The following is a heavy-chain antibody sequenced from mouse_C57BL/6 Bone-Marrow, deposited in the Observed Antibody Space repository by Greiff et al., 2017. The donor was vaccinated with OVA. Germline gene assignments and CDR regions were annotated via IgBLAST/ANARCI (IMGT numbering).Heavy chain of an antibody. CDR1: GFTFSSYG. CDR2: ISSGGSYT. J-gene: IGHJ3*01. Sequence: EVNVVESGGDLVKPGGSLKLSCAASGFTFSSYGMSWVRQTPDKRLEWVATISSGGSYTYYPDSVKGRFTISRDNAKNTLYLQMSSLKSEDTAMYYCARRGSSYVGWFAYWGQGTLVTVSA. V-gene: IGHV5-6*02. CDR3: ARRGSSYVGWFAY. D-gene: IGHD1-1*01.